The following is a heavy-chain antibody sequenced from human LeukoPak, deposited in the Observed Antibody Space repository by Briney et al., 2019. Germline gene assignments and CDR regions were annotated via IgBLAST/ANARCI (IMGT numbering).Heavy chain of an antibody. CDR1: GFTFSSYS. D-gene: IGHD1-26*01. Sequence: GXSLRXSCAASGFTFSSYSMNWVRQAPGKGLEWVSSISSSSSYIYYADSVKGRFTISRDNAKNSLYLQMNSLRDEDTAVYYCXRLMYSGSPFDYWGQGTLVTVSS. V-gene: IGHV3-21*01. CDR2: ISSSSSYI. J-gene: IGHJ4*02. CDR3: XRLMYSGSPFDY.